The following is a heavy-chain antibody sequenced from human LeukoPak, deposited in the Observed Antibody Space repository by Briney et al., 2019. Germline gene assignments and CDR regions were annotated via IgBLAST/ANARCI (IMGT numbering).Heavy chain of an antibody. D-gene: IGHD6-13*01. CDR3: ARDRASAGTGGAY. J-gene: IGHJ4*02. V-gene: IGHV1-18*01. Sequence: ASVEVSCKASGYTFTYHGFSWVRQAPGQGLERMGWISSYNGNTNYLEKFQGRLTMTTDTSTSTTYMELRSLTSDDTAVYYCARDRASAGTGGAYWGQGSLVTVSS. CDR2: ISSYNGNT. CDR1: GYTFTYHG.